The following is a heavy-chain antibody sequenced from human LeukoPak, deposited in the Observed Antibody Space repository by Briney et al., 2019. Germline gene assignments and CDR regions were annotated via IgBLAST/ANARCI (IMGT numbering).Heavy chain of an antibody. CDR3: AKDVYYDSSGPDY. CDR2: ISYDGSNK. J-gene: IGHJ4*02. Sequence: PGRSLRLSCAASGFTFSSYAMHWVRQAPGKGLEWVAVISYDGSNKYYADSVKGRFTISRDNSKNTLYLQMNSLRAEDTAVYYCAKDVYYDSSGPDYWGQGTLVTVSS. V-gene: IGHV3-30-3*01. CDR1: GFTFSSYA. D-gene: IGHD3-22*01.